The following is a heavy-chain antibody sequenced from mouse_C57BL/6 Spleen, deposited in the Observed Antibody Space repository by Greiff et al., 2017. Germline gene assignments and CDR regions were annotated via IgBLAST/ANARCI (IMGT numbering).Heavy chain of an antibody. CDR2: IDPSDSYT. D-gene: IGHD2-2*01. J-gene: IGHJ4*01. CDR1: GYTFTSYW. V-gene: IGHV1-69*01. CDR3: ARRGGYDVAMDY. Sequence: QVQLQQSGAELVMPGASVKLSCKASGYTFTSYWMHWVKQRPGQGLEWIGEIDPSDSYTNYNQKFKGKSTLTVDKSSSTAYMQLSSLTSEDSAVYYCARRGGYDVAMDYWGQGTSVTVSS.